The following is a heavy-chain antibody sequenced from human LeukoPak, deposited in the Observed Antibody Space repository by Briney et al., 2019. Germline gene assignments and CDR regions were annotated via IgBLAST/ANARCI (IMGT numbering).Heavy chain of an antibody. CDR3: ARQGSGSPRGYFDY. Sequence: PSETLSLTCTVSGGSISSSSYYWGWIRQPPGKGLEWIGSIYYSGSTYYNPSLKSRVTISVDASKNQFSLKLSSVTAADTAVYYCARQGSGSPRGYFDYWGQGTLVTVSS. V-gene: IGHV4-39*01. J-gene: IGHJ4*02. CDR2: IYYSGST. CDR1: GGSISSSSYY. D-gene: IGHD3-10*01.